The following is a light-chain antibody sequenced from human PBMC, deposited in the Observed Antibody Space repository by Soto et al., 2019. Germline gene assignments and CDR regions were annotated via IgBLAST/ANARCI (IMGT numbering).Light chain of an antibody. CDR1: QSVSSSY. CDR2: GAS. CDR3: PQDGSSPYT. Sequence: EIVLTQSPGTLSLSPGERATLSCRASQSVSSSYLAWYQQKPGQAPRLLIYGASSRATGIPDRFSGSGSGTDFTLTISRLEPEAFAVYYCPQDGSSPYTFGKGTKREIK. J-gene: IGKJ2*01. V-gene: IGKV3-20*01.